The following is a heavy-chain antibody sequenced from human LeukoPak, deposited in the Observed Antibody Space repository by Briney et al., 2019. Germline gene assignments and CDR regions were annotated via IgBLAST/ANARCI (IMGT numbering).Heavy chain of an antibody. CDR3: ARSHVYYYYMDV. Sequence: SETLSLTCTVSGGSISSYYLSWIRQPPGKGLEWIGYIYYSGSTNYNPSLKSRVTISVDTSKNQFSLKLSSVTAADTAVYYCARSHVYYYYMDVWGKGTTVTVSS. J-gene: IGHJ6*03. V-gene: IGHV4-59*01. CDR1: GGSISSYY. CDR2: IYYSGST.